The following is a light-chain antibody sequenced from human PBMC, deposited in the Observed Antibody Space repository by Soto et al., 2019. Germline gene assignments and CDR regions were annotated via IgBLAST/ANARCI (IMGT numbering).Light chain of an antibody. V-gene: IGKV3-15*01. CDR2: DAS. CDR3: QQYNFWPPLT. Sequence: EIVMTQSPATLSVSPGERATLSCRASQSVNSNLAWYRQTPGQAPMLLISDASTRATGVPARLSGSGSGTEFTLTISSLQSEDSGIYYCQQYNFWPPLTFGGGTKVEIK. CDR1: QSVNSN. J-gene: IGKJ4*01.